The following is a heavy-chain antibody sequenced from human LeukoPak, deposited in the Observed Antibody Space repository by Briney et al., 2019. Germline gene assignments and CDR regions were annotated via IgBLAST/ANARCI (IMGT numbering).Heavy chain of an antibody. D-gene: IGHD2-21*02. Sequence: SVKVSCKASGVTFSSYAISWVRQAPGQGLEWMGGIIPIFGTANYAQKFQGRVTITADESTSTAYMELSSLRSEDTAVYYCARARVVTQYFDYWGQGTLVTVSS. CDR2: IIPIFGTA. CDR3: ARARVVTQYFDY. CDR1: GVTFSSYA. J-gene: IGHJ4*02. V-gene: IGHV1-69*01.